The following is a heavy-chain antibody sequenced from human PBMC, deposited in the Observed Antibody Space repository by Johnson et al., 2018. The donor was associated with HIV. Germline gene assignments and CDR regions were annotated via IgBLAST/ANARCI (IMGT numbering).Heavy chain of an antibody. Sequence: QEKLVESGGGLVQPGGSLRLSCAVSGFTFSTYWMTWVRQAPGKGLEWVSGINWNGGSTYYADSVRGRFAISRDNSKNTLYLQMNSLRGEDTAVYYCARVSRSSPAFDAFDIWGQGTLVTVSS. CDR2: INWNGGST. CDR1: GFTFSTYW. D-gene: IGHD6-6*01. J-gene: IGHJ3*02. V-gene: IGHV3-NL1*01. CDR3: ARVSRSSPAFDAFDI.